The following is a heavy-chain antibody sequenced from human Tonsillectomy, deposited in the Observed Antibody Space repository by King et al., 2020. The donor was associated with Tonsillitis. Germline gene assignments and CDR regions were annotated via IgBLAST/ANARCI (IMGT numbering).Heavy chain of an antibody. Sequence: VQLVESGGGLVQPGGSLRLACSASGFTFSYYTMHCVRQAPGKGLEYVSAISSNGGSTYYADSVKGRFTISRDDSKNTLYVQMSSLRAEDTAVYYCVKLTYDSSAYPFWGQGTLVTVSS. CDR2: ISSNGGST. D-gene: IGHD3-22*01. CDR3: VKLTYDSSAYPF. V-gene: IGHV3-64*05. J-gene: IGHJ4*02. CDR1: GFTFSYYT.